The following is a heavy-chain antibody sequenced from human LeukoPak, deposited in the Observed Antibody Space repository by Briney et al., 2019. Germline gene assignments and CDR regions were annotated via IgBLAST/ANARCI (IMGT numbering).Heavy chain of an antibody. J-gene: IGHJ5*02. CDR1: GFTFSSYA. Sequence: GGSLRLSCAASGFTFSSYAMGWVRQAPGKGLEWVSAISGSGGSTYYAASVKGRFTISSDNSTNTLYLQMNSLRAEDTAAYYCAKGIGPFAPWGQGTLVTVSS. D-gene: IGHD3-16*02. CDR2: ISGSGGST. V-gene: IGHV3-23*01. CDR3: AKGIGPFAP.